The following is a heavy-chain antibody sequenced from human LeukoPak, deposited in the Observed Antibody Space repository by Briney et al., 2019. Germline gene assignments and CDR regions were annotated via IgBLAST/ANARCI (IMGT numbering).Heavy chain of an antibody. CDR2: ISGSGGST. V-gene: IGHV3-23*01. Sequence: GGSLRLSCAASGFTFSSYGMSWVRQAPGKGLEWVSAISGSGGSTYYADSVKGRFTISRDNSKNTLYLQMNSLRAEDTAVYYCANKGGRWLQPDYWGQGTLVTVSS. J-gene: IGHJ4*02. CDR1: GFTFSSYG. D-gene: IGHD5-24*01. CDR3: ANKGGRWLQPDY.